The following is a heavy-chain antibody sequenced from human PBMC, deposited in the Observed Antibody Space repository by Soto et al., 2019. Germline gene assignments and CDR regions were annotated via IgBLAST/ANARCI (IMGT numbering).Heavy chain of an antibody. D-gene: IGHD3-22*01. J-gene: IGHJ4*02. CDR1: GYTFTNHV. Sequence: QVQLVQSGAEVKKPGASVKVSCKASGYTFTNHVISWLRQAPGQGLEWIGWIATKNGNTNYAAKLQDRVSMTTDTSPTTAYMELRSLTSDDTAVYYCAREASSGLSFYFDYWGQGTVVTVSS. CDR2: IATKNGNT. V-gene: IGHV1-18*01. CDR3: AREASSGLSFYFDY.